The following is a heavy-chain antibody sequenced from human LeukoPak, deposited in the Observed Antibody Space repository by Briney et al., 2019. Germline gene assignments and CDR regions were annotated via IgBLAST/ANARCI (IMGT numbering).Heavy chain of an antibody. V-gene: IGHV3-30-3*01. Sequence: GRSLRLSCAASGFTFSSYAMHWVRQAPGKGLEWVAVISYDGSNKYYADSVKGRFTISRDNSKNTLYLQMNSLRAEDTAVYYCARDRRADTYYYDSSGSNLFDYWGQGTLVTVSS. D-gene: IGHD3-22*01. CDR3: ARDRRADTYYYDSSGSNLFDY. CDR1: GFTFSSYA. J-gene: IGHJ4*02. CDR2: ISYDGSNK.